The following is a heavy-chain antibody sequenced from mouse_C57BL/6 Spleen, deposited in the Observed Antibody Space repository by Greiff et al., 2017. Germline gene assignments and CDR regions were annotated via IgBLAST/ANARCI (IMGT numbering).Heavy chain of an antibody. CDR2: IHPNSGST. J-gene: IGHJ3*01. V-gene: IGHV1-64*01. Sequence: VQLQQPGAELVKPGASVKLSCKASGYTFTSYWMHWVKQRPGQGLEWIGMIHPNSGSTNYNEKFKSKATLTVDKSSSTAYMQLSSLTSEDSAVYYCARGIYDGYTWFADWGQGTLVTVSA. D-gene: IGHD2-3*01. CDR3: ARGIYDGYTWFAD. CDR1: GYTFTSYW.